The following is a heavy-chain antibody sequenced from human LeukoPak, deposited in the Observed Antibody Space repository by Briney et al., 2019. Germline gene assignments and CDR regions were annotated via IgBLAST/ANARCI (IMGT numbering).Heavy chain of an antibody. J-gene: IGHJ4*02. V-gene: IGHV3-21*01. CDR2: ITSSSRYI. Sequence: KPGGSLRLSCAASGFTFSSYIMNWVRQAPGKGLEWVSSITSSSRYIYYADSVKGRFTISRDNAKNSLYLQMNSLRAEDTAVYYCARESMATIDYWGQGTLVTVSS. CDR3: ARESMATIDY. CDR1: GFTFSSYI. D-gene: IGHD5-24*01.